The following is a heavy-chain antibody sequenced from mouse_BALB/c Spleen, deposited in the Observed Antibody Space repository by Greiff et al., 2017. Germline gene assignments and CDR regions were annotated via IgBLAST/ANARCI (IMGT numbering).Heavy chain of an antibody. CDR3: ARCEGWLPCYAMDY. CDR1: GFTFSSFG. J-gene: IGHJ4*01. V-gene: IGHV5-17*02. Sequence: EVKLVESGGGLVQPGGSRKLSCAASGFTFSSFGMHWVRQAPEKGLEWVAYISSGSSTIYYADTVKGRFTISRDNPKNTLFLQMTSLRSEDSAVYYCARCEGWLPCYAMDYWGQGTSVTVSS. CDR2: ISSGSSTI. D-gene: IGHD2-3*01.